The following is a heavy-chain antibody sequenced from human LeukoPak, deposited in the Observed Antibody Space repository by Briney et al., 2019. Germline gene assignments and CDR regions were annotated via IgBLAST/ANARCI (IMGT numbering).Heavy chain of an antibody. Sequence: GGSLRLSCAASGFTFSSYEMNWVRQAPGKGLVWVSYISSSGSTIYYADSVKGRFTISRDNAKNSLYLQMNSLRAEDTAVYYCASTSGPKGYWGQGTLVTVSS. CDR3: ASTSGPKGY. J-gene: IGHJ4*02. CDR1: GFTFSSYE. V-gene: IGHV3-48*03. CDR2: ISSSGSTI. D-gene: IGHD1-1*01.